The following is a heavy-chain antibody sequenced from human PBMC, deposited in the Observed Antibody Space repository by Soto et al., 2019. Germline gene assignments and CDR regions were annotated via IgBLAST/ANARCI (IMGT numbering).Heavy chain of an antibody. D-gene: IGHD3-3*02. J-gene: IGHJ5*02. CDR2: ISHSGSA. CDR1: GGSLTDYY. CDR3: ARGGRISTYLYNRFDP. Sequence: QVQLQQWGAGLLKPSETLSLTCVVYGGSLTDYYWSWIRQPPEKGLEWIGEISHSGSAKYNPSLTRRTTISVDTSKTQCSLKLSSLTAADTAVYYCARGGRISTYLYNRFDPWGQGTLVTVSS. V-gene: IGHV4-34*01.